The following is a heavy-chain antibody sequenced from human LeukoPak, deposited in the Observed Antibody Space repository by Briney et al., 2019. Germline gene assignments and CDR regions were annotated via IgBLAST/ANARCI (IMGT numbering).Heavy chain of an antibody. J-gene: IGHJ3*02. V-gene: IGHV3-74*01. CDR2: INSDGSST. CDR1: GFTFSSYW. D-gene: IGHD2-21*02. CDR3: AREVNCGGDCYAFDI. Sequence: GGSLRLSCAASGFTFSSYWMHWVRQAPGKGLVWVSRINSDGSSTSYADSVKGRFTISRDNAKNSLYLQMNSLRAEDTAVYYCAREVNCGGDCYAFDIWGQGTMVTVSS.